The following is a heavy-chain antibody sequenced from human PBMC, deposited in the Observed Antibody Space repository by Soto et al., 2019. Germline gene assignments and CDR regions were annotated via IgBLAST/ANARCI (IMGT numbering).Heavy chain of an antibody. J-gene: IGHJ4*02. D-gene: IGHD3-3*01. CDR2: IYYSGST. CDR1: GGSISSGGYY. CDR3: VQTGDFWRGYYTDD. V-gene: IGHV4-31*03. Sequence: QVQLQESGPGLVKPSQTLYLTCTVSGGSISSGGYYWSWIRQHPGKGLEWIGYIYYSGSTYYNPSLNSRVTISDDTSRNQFSLKLSSVTAADTAVYYCVQTGDFWRGYYTDDWGQGNLVNVSS.